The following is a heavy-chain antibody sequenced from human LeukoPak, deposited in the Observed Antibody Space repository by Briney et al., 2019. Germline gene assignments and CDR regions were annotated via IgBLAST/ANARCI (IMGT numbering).Heavy chain of an antibody. CDR2: ISGSGGST. V-gene: IGHV3-23*01. J-gene: IGHJ4*02. CDR3: AKSRSGSANWALQIFDN. CDR1: GFTFSSYA. Sequence: GASLRLSCAASGFTFSSYAMSWVRQAPGKGLEWVSAISGSGGSTYYADSVKGRFTISRDNSKNTLYLQMNNLRAEDTAVYYCAKSRSGSANWALQIFDNWGQGTLVTVSS. D-gene: IGHD1-1*01.